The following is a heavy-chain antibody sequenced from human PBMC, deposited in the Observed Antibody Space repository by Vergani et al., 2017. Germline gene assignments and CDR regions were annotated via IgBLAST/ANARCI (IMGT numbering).Heavy chain of an antibody. Sequence: QVQLVQSGAEVKKPGASVKVSCKASGYTFTSYGISWVRQAPGQGLEWMGIINPSGGSTSYAQKFQGRVTMTRDTSTSTVYMELSSLRSEDTAVYYCAREQGGRYYDFWSGYYPPDYWGQGTLVTVSS. V-gene: IGHV1-46*03. D-gene: IGHD3-3*01. J-gene: IGHJ4*02. CDR2: INPSGGST. CDR3: AREQGGRYYDFWSGYYPPDY. CDR1: GYTFTSYG.